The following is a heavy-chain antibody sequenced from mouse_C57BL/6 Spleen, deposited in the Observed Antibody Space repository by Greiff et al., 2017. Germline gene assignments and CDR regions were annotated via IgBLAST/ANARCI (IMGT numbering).Heavy chain of an antibody. CDR2: IYPGDGDT. CDR1: GYAFSSSW. D-gene: IGHD4-1*01. Sequence: VKLVESGPELVKPGASVKISCKASGYAFSSSWMNWVKQRPGKGLEWIGRIYPGDGDTNYNGKFKGKATLTADKSSSTAYMQLSSLTSEDSAVYFCARSPNWDYFDYWGQGTTLTVSS. J-gene: IGHJ2*01. CDR3: ARSPNWDYFDY. V-gene: IGHV1-82*01.